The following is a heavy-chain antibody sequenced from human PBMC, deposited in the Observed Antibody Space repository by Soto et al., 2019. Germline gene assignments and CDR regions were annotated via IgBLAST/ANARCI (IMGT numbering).Heavy chain of an antibody. J-gene: IGHJ5*02. V-gene: IGHV1-8*01. D-gene: IGHD3-10*01. Sequence: SVEGWYKDSGYTFPSYYINWVRQATVQGLEWMGWMNPNSGNTGYAQKFQGRVTMTRNTSISTAYMELSSLRSEDTAVYYCARARITMVRGVIPGPGNWFDPWGQGTLVTVYS. CDR1: GYTFPSYY. CDR3: ARARITMVRGVIPGPGNWFDP. CDR2: MNPNSGNT.